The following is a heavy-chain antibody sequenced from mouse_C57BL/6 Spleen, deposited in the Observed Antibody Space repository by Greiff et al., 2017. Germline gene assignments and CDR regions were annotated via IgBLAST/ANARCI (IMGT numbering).Heavy chain of an antibody. D-gene: IGHD4-1*01. J-gene: IGHJ2*01. CDR3: ARSELGRDY. CDR2: IYPSDSET. Sequence: VQLQQSGAELVRPGSSVKLSCKASGYTFTSYWMDWVKQRPGQGLEWIGNIYPSDSETHYNQKFKDKATLTVDKSSSTAYMQLSSLTSEDSAVYYCARSELGRDYWGQGTTLTVSS. V-gene: IGHV1-61*01. CDR1: GYTFTSYW.